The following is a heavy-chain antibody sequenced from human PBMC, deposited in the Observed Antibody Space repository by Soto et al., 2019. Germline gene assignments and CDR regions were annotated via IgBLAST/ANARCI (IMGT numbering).Heavy chain of an antibody. CDR2: IRESTGDT. V-gene: IGHV3-23*01. J-gene: IGHJ5*02. Sequence: GGSLRLSCAASGFTFSIYAMSWVRQAPGKGLEWVSAIRESTGDTYYADSVKGRFTISRDDSKNTLYPQMNSLRAEDTAVYYCAKPPYSSSFWSWGQGTLVTVSS. CDR3: AKPPYSSSFWS. D-gene: IGHD6-13*01. CDR1: GFTFSIYA.